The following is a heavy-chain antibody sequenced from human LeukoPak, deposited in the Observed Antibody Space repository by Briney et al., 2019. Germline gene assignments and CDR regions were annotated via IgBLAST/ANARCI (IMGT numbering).Heavy chain of an antibody. CDR2: INHSGST. Sequence: SETLSLTCAVYGGSFSGYYWSWIRQPPGKGLEWIGGINHSGSTNYNPSLKSRVTISVDTSKNQFSLKLSSVTAADTAVYYCARGFPDIVVVPAAMLPDLWYFDLWGRGTLVTVSS. CDR3: ARGFPDIVVVPAAMLPDLWYFDL. CDR1: GGSFSGYY. J-gene: IGHJ2*01. V-gene: IGHV4-34*01. D-gene: IGHD2-2*01.